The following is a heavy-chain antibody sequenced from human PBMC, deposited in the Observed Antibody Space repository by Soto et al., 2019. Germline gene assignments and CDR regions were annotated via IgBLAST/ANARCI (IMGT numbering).Heavy chain of an antibody. D-gene: IGHD3-22*01. CDR2: ISAYNGNT. CDR3: ARDDITMLVVVTGVGMDV. J-gene: IGHJ6*02. V-gene: IGHV1-18*01. Sequence: QVQLVQSGAEVKKPGASVKVSCKASGYTFTSYGISWVRQAPGQGLEWMGWISAYNGNTNYAQKLQGRVTMTTDTSTSTAYMELRSLRSDDTAVYYCARDDITMLVVVTGVGMDVWGQGTTVTVSS. CDR1: GYTFTSYG.